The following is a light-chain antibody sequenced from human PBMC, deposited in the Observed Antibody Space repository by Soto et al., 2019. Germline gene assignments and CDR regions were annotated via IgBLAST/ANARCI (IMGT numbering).Light chain of an antibody. CDR3: QQYGDSPLT. J-gene: IGKJ1*01. CDR1: QSVSSY. V-gene: IGKV3-20*01. Sequence: EIVMTQSPGTLSLSPGERATLSCRASQSVSSYLAWYQQKPGQAPRLLISDASDRATGIPDRFSGRGSGTDFTLTISRLVPEDFAVYYCQQYGDSPLTFGQGTKVEIK. CDR2: DAS.